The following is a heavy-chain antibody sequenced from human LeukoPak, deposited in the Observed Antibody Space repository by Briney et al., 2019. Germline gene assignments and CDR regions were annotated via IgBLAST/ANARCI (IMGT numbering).Heavy chain of an antibody. D-gene: IGHD1-26*01. CDR2: IYNGGDT. V-gene: IGHV3-53*05. Sequence: AGSLTLSCAASGFTISNNYMTWVRQAPGKGLEWVSVIYNGGDTHYADSVRGRFTISRDSSKNTLTLQMNSLTAADTAVYYCARDFWAYGCYYGGWGQGALVIV. CDR3: ARDFWAYGCYYGG. CDR1: GFTISNNY. J-gene: IGHJ4*02.